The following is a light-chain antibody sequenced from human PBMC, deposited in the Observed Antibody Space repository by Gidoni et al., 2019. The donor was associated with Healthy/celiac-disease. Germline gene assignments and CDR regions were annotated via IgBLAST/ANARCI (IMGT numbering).Light chain of an antibody. CDR1: PSISSY. J-gene: IGKJ5*01. CDR2: AAS. V-gene: IGKV1-39*01. CDR3: QQSCSTPPVT. Sequence: DIQMTQSPSSLSASVGDRVTITCRASPSISSYLNGYQQKPGKAPKLLSYAASSLQSGVPSRFSGSGSGTDFTLTISSLQPEDFATYYCQQSCSTPPVTFGQGTRLEIK.